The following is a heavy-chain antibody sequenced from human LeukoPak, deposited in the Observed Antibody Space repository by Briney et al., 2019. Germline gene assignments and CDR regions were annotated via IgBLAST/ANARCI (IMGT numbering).Heavy chain of an antibody. CDR3: ARANLFYQMQGDAFDI. J-gene: IGHJ3*02. CDR2: IKQDGSEK. Sequence: PGGSLRLSCAASGFTFSSYWMSWVRQAPGKGLEWVANIKQDGSEKYYVDSVKGRFTISRDNAKNSLYLQMNSLRAEDTAVYYCARANLFYQMQGDAFDIWGQGTMVTVSS. D-gene: IGHD2-2*01. CDR1: GFTFSSYW. V-gene: IGHV3-7*01.